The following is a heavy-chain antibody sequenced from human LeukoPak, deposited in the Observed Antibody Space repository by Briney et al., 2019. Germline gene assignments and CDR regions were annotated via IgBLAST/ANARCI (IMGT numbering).Heavy chain of an antibody. CDR2: ISWDGGST. CDR1: GLTFDDYA. J-gene: IGHJ4*02. CDR3: AKEYSSSSPYFDY. Sequence: PGGSLRLSCAASGLTFDDYAMHWVRHAPGKGLEWVSLISWDGGSTYYADSVKGRFTISRDNSKNSLYLQMNSLRAEDTALYYCAKEYSSSSPYFDYWGQGTLVTVSS. D-gene: IGHD6-6*01. V-gene: IGHV3-43D*03.